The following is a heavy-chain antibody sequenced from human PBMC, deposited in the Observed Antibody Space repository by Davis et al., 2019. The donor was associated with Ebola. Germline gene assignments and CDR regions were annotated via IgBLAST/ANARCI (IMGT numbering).Heavy chain of an antibody. CDR2: INYSGTT. D-gene: IGHD6-19*01. Sequence: SDTLSLTCAVSGGSFSAYFWTWIRQSPEKGLEWIGQINYSGTTTYNPSLRSRVIMSLDTVKKQFSLELTSLTAADTAVYYCARGIEYSSPFYFDYWGQGTLVTVSS. V-gene: IGHV4-34*01. J-gene: IGHJ4*02. CDR1: GGSFSAYF. CDR3: ARGIEYSSPFYFDY.